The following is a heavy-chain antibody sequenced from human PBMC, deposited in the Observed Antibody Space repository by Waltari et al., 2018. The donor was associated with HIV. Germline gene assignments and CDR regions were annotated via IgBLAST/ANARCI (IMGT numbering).Heavy chain of an antibody. CDR2: IWSDGST. CDR3: ARDLREDYYHFAMNV. V-gene: IGHV3-66*01. CDR1: GFTVSSNS. Sequence: EVQLVESGGHLVQPGGSLSLSCAASGFTVSSNSMTWVRQAPGKGLEWVSVIWSDGSTYYADSVKGRFTISRDNSRNTMYLQMNSLRVDDTAVYYCARDLREDYYHFAMNVWGQGTSVTVSS. J-gene: IGHJ6*02. D-gene: IGHD1-26*01.